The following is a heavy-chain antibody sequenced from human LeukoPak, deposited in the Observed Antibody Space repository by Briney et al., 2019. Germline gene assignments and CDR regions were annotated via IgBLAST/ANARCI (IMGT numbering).Heavy chain of an antibody. CDR1: GFTLNNYW. J-gene: IGHJ4*02. CDR2: IKSDGSGT. D-gene: IGHD3-10*01. V-gene: IGHV3-74*03. Sequence: GGSLRLSCAASGFTLNNYWMQWVRHARGKGMLWVSFIKSDGSGTKYAESVRGRLSISRDNAKNTLYLQMSSLRADDTAVYYCARGPQYSYDPWSYYNGLFDSWGQGTLVTVSS. CDR3: ARGPQYSYDPWSYYNGLFDS.